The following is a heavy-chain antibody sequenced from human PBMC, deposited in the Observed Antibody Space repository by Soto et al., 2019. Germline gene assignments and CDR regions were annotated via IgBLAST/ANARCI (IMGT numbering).Heavy chain of an antibody. J-gene: IGHJ4*02. CDR3: ARGDSGITIFGVALDY. CDR1: GGSISSGDYY. D-gene: IGHD3-3*01. Sequence: PSETLSLTCTVSGGSISSGDYYWSWIRQPPGKGLEWIGYIYYSGSTYYNPSLKSRVTISVDTSKNQFSLKLSSVTAADTAVYYCARGDSGITIFGVALDYWGQGTLVTVSS. V-gene: IGHV4-30-4*01. CDR2: IYYSGST.